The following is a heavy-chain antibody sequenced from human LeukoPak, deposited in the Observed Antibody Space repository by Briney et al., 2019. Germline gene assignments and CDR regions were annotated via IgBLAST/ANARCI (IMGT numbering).Heavy chain of an antibody. V-gene: IGHV4-4*02. CDR3: ARGDAAMVP. J-gene: IGHJ4*02. D-gene: IGHD5-18*01. CDR2: IYHSGNT. CDR1: GASISSSNW. Sequence: SETLSLTCAVSGASISSSNWWSWVRQPPGKGLEWIGEIYHSGNTNYNPSLKSRVTISLDKSKNQFSLKLNSVTAADTAVYYCARGDAAMVPWGQGILVTVSS.